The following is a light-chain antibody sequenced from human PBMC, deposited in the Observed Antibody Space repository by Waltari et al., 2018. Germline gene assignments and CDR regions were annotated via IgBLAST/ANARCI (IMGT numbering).Light chain of an antibody. CDR1: GRDVGNYNY. Sequence: QSALTQPASVSGSPGQSITISCIGTGRDVGNYNYVSWYQCHPGQAPKLMIYDVNERPSGVSARFSGSKSGNTASLTISGLQTEDEAFYYCSSYTSDSTIVFGGGTRLTVL. J-gene: IGLJ3*02. CDR3: SSYTSDSTIV. CDR2: DVN. V-gene: IGLV2-14*03.